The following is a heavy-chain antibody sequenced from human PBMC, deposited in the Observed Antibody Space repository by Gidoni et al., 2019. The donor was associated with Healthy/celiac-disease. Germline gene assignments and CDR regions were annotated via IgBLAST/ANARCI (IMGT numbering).Heavy chain of an antibody. J-gene: IGHJ3*02. D-gene: IGHD4-17*01. CDR2: ISWDGGST. CDR1: GFTFDDYA. CDR3: AKDLDYGGNSDAFDI. V-gene: IGHV3-43D*04. Sequence: EMQLVESGGGVVQPGGSLRLSCAASGFTFDDYAMHWVRQAPGKGLEWVSLISWDGGSTYYADSVKGRFTISRDNSKNSLYLQMNSLRAEDTALYYCAKDLDYGGNSDAFDIWGQGTMVTVSS.